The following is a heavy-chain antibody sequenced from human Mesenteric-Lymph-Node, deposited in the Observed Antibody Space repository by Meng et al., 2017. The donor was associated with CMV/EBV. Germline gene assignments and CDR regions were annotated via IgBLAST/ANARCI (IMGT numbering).Heavy chain of an antibody. Sequence: ASVKVSCKASGYTFTGYYMHWVRQAPGQGLEWMGWISAYSGNTKYAQKIQGRVTMTTDTSTSTAYLDLRSLTSDDTAVYYCARDSGTYFREPYYFDYWGQGTLVTVSS. V-gene: IGHV1-18*04. CDR1: GYTFTGYY. J-gene: IGHJ4*02. CDR2: ISAYSGNT. D-gene: IGHD1-26*01. CDR3: ARDSGTYFREPYYFDY.